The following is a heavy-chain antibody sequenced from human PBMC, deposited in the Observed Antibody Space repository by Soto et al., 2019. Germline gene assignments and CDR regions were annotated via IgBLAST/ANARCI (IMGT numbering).Heavy chain of an antibody. J-gene: IGHJ4*02. CDR1: GVSISSGNW. CDR3: ARLVYDSRLNYLYFDH. Sequence: SETLSLTCDVSGVSISSGNWWRWVRQPPGKGLEWIAEVYNDGSANYHPSLESRATISVDRSKNQFSLRLSSVTAADTGKYYCARLVYDSRLNYLYFDHWGQGTLVTVSS. V-gene: IGHV4-4*02. D-gene: IGHD3-22*01. CDR2: VYNDGSA.